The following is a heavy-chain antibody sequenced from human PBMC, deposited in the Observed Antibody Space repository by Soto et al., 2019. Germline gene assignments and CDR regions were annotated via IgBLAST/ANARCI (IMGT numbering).Heavy chain of an antibody. CDR2: INPNSGGT. J-gene: IGHJ4*02. Sequence: ASVKVSCKASGYTFTGYYMHWVRQAPGQGLEWMGWINPNSGGTNYAQKFQGWVTMTRDTSISTAYMELSRLRSDDTAVYYCARALIAVAGLDYWGQGTLVTVSS. CDR3: ARALIAVAGLDY. V-gene: IGHV1-2*04. D-gene: IGHD6-19*01. CDR1: GYTFTGYY.